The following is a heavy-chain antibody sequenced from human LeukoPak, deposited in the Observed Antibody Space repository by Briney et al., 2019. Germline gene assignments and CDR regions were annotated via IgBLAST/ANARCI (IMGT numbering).Heavy chain of an antibody. CDR1: GFTFSGSA. CDR3: TRGIGYCSGGSCYFDY. D-gene: IGHD2-15*01. Sequence: GGSLRLSCAASGFTFSGSAMHWVRQASGKGLEGVGRIRSKANSYATAYAASVKGRFTISRDDSKNTAYLQMNSLKTEDTAVYYCTRGIGYCSGGSCYFDYWGQGTLVTVS. CDR2: IRSKANSYAT. J-gene: IGHJ4*02. V-gene: IGHV3-73*01.